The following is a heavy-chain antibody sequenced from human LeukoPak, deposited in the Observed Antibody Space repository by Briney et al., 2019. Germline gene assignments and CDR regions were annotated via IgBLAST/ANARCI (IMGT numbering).Heavy chain of an antibody. CDR1: GGSISSGSDY. D-gene: IGHD6-19*01. CDR2: IYTSGST. CDR3: ARGGGYSSGWADAFDI. J-gene: IGHJ3*02. Sequence: SETLSLTCTVSGGSISSGSDYWGWLRQPAGRGLEGIGRIYTSGSTNYNPSLKSRVTISVDTAKTQFSLKLSSVTAADTAVYYCARGGGYSSGWADAFDIWGQGTMVTVSS. V-gene: IGHV4-61*02.